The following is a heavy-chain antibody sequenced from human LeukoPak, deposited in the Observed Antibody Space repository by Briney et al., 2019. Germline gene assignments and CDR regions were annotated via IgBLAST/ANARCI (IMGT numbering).Heavy chain of an antibody. D-gene: IGHD5-24*01. CDR3: AKDAIYKNSVWDYFDY. CDR2: TGDDT. CDR1: GFSFSDYA. J-gene: IGHJ4*02. V-gene: IGHV3-23*01. Sequence: GGSLRLSCAASGFSFSDYAMTWVRQAPGKGLEWVSSTGDDTYYADSVRGLFTISRDDSKDTLFLQMNSLRVEDTAVYYCAKDAIYKNSVWDYFDYLGQGTLVTVSS.